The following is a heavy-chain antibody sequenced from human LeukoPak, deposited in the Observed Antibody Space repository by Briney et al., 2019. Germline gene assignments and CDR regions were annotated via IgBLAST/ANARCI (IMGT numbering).Heavy chain of an antibody. J-gene: IGHJ4*02. CDR2: IVGSGGST. Sequence: GGSLRLSCAASGFTFSGYAMSWVRQAPGKGLEWVSTIVGSGGSTYNADSVKGRFTISGDNSKSTLYLQMNSLRAEDTAVYYCAKANDFWSGYSNYWGQGTLVTVSS. D-gene: IGHD3-3*01. V-gene: IGHV3-23*01. CDR3: AKANDFWSGYSNY. CDR1: GFTFSGYA.